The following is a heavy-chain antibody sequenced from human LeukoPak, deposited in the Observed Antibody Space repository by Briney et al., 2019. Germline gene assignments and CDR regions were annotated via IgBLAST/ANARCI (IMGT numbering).Heavy chain of an antibody. CDR3: AVPLATAYLDY. J-gene: IGHJ4*02. CDR2: INPSGGST. D-gene: IGHD6-13*01. CDR1: GYTFTSYY. Sequence: SVKASCKASGYTFTSYYMHWVRRAPRPGLERVGIINPSGGSTSYAQQSQGRGTMTRETSTSTVYLELSSLRSEDTAVFYCAVPLATAYLDYWGQGALVTVSS. V-gene: IGHV1-46*01.